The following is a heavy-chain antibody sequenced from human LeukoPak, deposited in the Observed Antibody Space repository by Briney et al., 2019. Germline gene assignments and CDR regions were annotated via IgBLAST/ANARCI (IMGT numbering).Heavy chain of an antibody. D-gene: IGHD1-1*01. V-gene: IGHV4-59*12. CDR1: GGSISSYY. J-gene: IGHJ4*02. Sequence: SETLSLTCTVSGGSISSYYWSWIRQPPGKGLEWIGYIYYSGSTNYNPSLKSRVTISVDTSKNQFSLKLTSVTATDTTLYYCARRDGWNGFDYWGQGTLVTVSS. CDR2: IYYSGST. CDR3: ARRDGWNGFDY.